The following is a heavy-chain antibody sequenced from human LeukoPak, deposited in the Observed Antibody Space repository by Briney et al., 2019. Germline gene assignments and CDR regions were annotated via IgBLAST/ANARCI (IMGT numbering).Heavy chain of an antibody. CDR3: ARGVATMRYFDY. Sequence: QVQLQESGPGLVKPSQTLSLTCTVSGGSISSGGYYWSWIRQHPGKALEWIGYIYYSGSTYYNPSLKSRVTISIDTSKNQFSLKLSSVTAADTAVYYCARGVATMRYFDYWGQGTLVTVSS. CDR1: GGSISSGGYY. J-gene: IGHJ4*02. CDR2: IYYSGST. V-gene: IGHV4-31*03. D-gene: IGHD5-12*01.